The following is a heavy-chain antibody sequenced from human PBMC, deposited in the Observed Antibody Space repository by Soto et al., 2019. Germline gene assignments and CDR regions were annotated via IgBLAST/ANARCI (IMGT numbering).Heavy chain of an antibody. V-gene: IGHV1-2*04. CDR2: INPNSGGT. CDR3: ARVGRVSWNYLDWFDP. CDR1: GYTFTSHY. Sequence: ASVKVSCKASGYTFTSHYIHWVRQAPGQGLEWMGVINPNSGGTNYAQKFQGWVTMTRDTSISTAYMELSRLRSDDTAVYYCARVGRVSWNYLDWFDPWGQGTLVTVSS. D-gene: IGHD1-7*01. J-gene: IGHJ5*02.